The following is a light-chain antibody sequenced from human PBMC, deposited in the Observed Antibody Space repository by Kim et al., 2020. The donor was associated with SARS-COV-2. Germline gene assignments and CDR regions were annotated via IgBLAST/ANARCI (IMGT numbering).Light chain of an antibody. CDR1: NIGSKS. CDR2: YDS. J-gene: IGLJ3*02. Sequence: SYELTQPPSVSVAPGKTARITCGGNNIGSKSVHWYQQKPGQAPVLVIYYDSDRPSAIHERFSGSKSGNTATLTISRVEAGDEADYYCQVWDSSTDHPVFGGGTKLTVL. V-gene: IGLV3-21*04. CDR3: QVWDSSTDHPV.